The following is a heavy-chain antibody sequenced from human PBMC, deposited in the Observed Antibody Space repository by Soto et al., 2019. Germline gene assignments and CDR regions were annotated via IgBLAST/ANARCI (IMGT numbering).Heavy chain of an antibody. Sequence: PGGSLRLSCAASGFSFSSYGMHWVRHASGKGLEWVAIIWYDGSNNYYPDSVKGRFTISRDNSKNTLYLQMNSLRAEDTAVYYWARGTGYYYYYRDVGGKGTRVTFP. CDR1: GFSFSSYG. D-gene: IGHD6-13*01. V-gene: IGHV3-33*01. CDR2: IWYDGSNN. J-gene: IGHJ6*03. CDR3: ARGTGYYYYYRDV.